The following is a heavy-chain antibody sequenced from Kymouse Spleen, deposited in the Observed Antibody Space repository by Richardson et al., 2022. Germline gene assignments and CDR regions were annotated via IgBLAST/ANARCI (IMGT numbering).Heavy chain of an antibody. Sequence: QVQLQQWGAGLLKPSETLSLTCAVYGGSFSGYYWSWIRQPPGKGLEWIGEINHSGSTNYNPSLKSRVTISVDTSKNQFSLKLSSVTAADTAVYYCARREGWFGEFNWFDPWGQGTLVTVSS. D-gene: IGHD3-10*01. CDR1: GGSFSGYY. V-gene: IGHV4-34*01. CDR3: ARREGWFGEFNWFDP. J-gene: IGHJ5*02. CDR2: INHSGST.